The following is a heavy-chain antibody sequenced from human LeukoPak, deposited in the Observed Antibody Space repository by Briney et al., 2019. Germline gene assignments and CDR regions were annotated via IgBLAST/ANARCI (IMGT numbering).Heavy chain of an antibody. J-gene: IGHJ4*02. CDR1: GFTFSSYA. Sequence: PGGSLRLSCAASGFTFSSYAMSWVRQAPGKGLEWVSAISGSGGSTYYADSVKGRFTISRDNSKNTLYLQMNSLRAEDTAVYYCAKDARRTLGLSRGLYRGSYYFDYWGQGTLVTVSS. V-gene: IGHV3-23*01. CDR2: ISGSGGST. D-gene: IGHD6-19*01. CDR3: AKDARRTLGLSRGLYRGSYYFDY.